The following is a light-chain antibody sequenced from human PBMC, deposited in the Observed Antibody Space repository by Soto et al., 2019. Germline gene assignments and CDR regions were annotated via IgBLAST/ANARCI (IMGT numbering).Light chain of an antibody. V-gene: IGKV1-39*01. CDR2: AAS. Sequence: DIQMTQSPSTLSASVGDRVTITCRASQSVSGWLAWYQQQPGKAPKLLIYAASSLQSGVPSRFSGSGSGTDFTLTISSLQPEDFATYYCQQSYSTPLTFGGGTKVDIK. J-gene: IGKJ4*01. CDR3: QQSYSTPLT. CDR1: QSVSGW.